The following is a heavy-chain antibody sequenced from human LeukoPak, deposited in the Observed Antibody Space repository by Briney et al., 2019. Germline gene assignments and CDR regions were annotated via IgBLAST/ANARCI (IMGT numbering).Heavy chain of an antibody. CDR3: ARQGSSWYPLFDY. D-gene: IGHD6-13*01. CDR1: GGSISSYY. J-gene: IGHJ4*02. Sequence: PSETLSLTCTVSGGSISSYYWSWIRQPPGKGLEWIGYIYTSASTNYNPFLKSRVTISVDTSKNQFSLKLSSVTAADTAVYYCARQGSSWYPLFDYWGQGTLVTVSS. V-gene: IGHV4-4*09. CDR2: IYTSAST.